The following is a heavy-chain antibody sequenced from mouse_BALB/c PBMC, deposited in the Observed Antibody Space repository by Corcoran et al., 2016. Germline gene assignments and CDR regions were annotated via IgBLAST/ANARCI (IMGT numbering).Heavy chain of an antibody. J-gene: IGHJ2*01. CDR1: GSTFTEYT. D-gene: IGHD1-1*01. V-gene: IGHV1-18*01. CDR3: ARDTTVVANFDY. CDR2: INPNNGGT. Sequence: EVQLQQSGPALVKPEASVKISCKTSGSTFTEYTTHWVKQSHGQSLEWIGGINPNNGGTSSNQKFKGKATLTVDKSSSSAYMELRSLTSEDSAVYYCARDTTVVANFDYWGQGTTLTVSS.